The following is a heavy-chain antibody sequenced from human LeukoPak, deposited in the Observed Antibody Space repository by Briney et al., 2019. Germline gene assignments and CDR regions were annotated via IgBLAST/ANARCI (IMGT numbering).Heavy chain of an antibody. V-gene: IGHV1-69*13. CDR1: GGTFSSYA. D-gene: IGHD2-2*01. Sequence: GASVKVSGKASGGTFSSYAISWVRQAPGQGLEWMGGIIPIFGTANYAQKFQGRVTITADESTSTAYMELSSLRSEDTAVYYCARDVGYCSSTSCLYYYGMDVWGQGTTVTVSS. J-gene: IGHJ6*02. CDR3: ARDVGYCSSTSCLYYYGMDV. CDR2: IIPIFGTA.